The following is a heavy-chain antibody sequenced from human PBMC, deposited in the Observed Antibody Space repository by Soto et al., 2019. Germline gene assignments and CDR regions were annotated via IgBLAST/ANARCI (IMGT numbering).Heavy chain of an antibody. J-gene: IGHJ5*02. CDR2: ISGNGRST. Sequence: GSLRLSCAASGFTFSDYYMAWIRQAPGRGLEWISFISGNGRSTRYADSVKGRFTISRDNAKNSLSLQMNSLRADDTAIYYCVRDSARTVFVPAVGGDNWSDPWGQGTLVPVSS. CDR3: VRDSARTVFVPAVGGDNWSDP. V-gene: IGHV3-11*06. D-gene: IGHD3-16*01. CDR1: GFTFSDYY.